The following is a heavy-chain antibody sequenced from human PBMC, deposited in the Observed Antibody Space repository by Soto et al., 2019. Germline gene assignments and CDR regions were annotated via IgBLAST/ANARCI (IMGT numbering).Heavy chain of an antibody. CDR2: ISGSGGST. CDR3: ANELHLTTVTQKFYD. V-gene: IGHV3-23*01. Sequence: GGSLRLSCAASGFTFSSYAMSWVRQAPGKGLEWVSAISGSGGSTYYADSVKGRFTISRDNSKNTLYLQMNSLRAEDAAVYYCANELHLTTVTQKFYDWGKGSLVTVAS. D-gene: IGHD4-4*01. CDR1: GFTFSSYA. J-gene: IGHJ4*02.